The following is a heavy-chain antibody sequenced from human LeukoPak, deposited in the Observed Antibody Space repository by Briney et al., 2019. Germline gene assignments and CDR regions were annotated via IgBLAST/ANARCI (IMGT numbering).Heavy chain of an antibody. CDR3: AKGHSGSYYVAYYYYGVDV. Sequence: GGSLRLSCAASGFTFSSYAMSWVRQAPGKGLEWVSAISGSGGSTYYADSVKGRFTISRDNSKNTLYLQMNSLRAEDTAVYYCAKGHSGSYYVAYYYYGVDVWGQGTTVTVSS. CDR2: ISGSGGST. J-gene: IGHJ6*02. V-gene: IGHV3-23*01. CDR1: GFTFSSYA. D-gene: IGHD3-10*01.